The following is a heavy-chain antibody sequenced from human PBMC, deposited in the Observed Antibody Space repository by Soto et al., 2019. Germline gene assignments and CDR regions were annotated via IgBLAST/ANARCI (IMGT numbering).Heavy chain of an antibody. CDR2: ISGSGGST. Sequence: PGGSLRLSCAASGFTFSSYAMSWVRQAPGKGLEWVSAISGSGGSTYYADSVKGRFTISRDNSKSTLYLQMNSLRAEDTAVYYCAKVPSIVVVVAATRYGPSFDYWGQGTLVTV. D-gene: IGHD2-15*01. CDR1: GFTFSSYA. V-gene: IGHV3-23*01. CDR3: AKVPSIVVVVAATRYGPSFDY. J-gene: IGHJ4*02.